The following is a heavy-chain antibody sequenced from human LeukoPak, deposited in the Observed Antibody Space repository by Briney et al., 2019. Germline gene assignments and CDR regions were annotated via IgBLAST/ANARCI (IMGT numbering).Heavy chain of an antibody. CDR1: GFTFSSYA. J-gene: IGHJ6*02. CDR2: INGSGGST. CDR3: AKDWLPIVVVPAVYYYYGMDV. V-gene: IGHV3-23*01. Sequence: PGGSLRLSCAASGFTFSSYAMSWVRQAPGKGLEWVSAINGSGGSTYYADSVKGRFTISRDNSKNTLYLQMNSLRAEDTAVYYCAKDWLPIVVVPAVYYYYGMDVWGQGTTVTVSS. D-gene: IGHD2-2*01.